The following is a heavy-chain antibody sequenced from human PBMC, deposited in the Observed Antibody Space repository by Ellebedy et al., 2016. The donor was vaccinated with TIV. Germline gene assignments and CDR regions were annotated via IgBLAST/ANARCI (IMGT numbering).Heavy chain of an antibody. CDR3: ARDLRGSGSYDY. CDR1: GFTFSSYG. D-gene: IGHD3-10*01. CDR2: ISYDGSNK. V-gene: IGHV3-30*03. Sequence: GESLKISXAASGFTFSSYGMHWVRQAPGKGLEWVAVISYDGSNKYYADSVKGRFTISRDNSKNTLYLQMNSLRAEDTAVYYCARDLRGSGSYDYWGQGTLVTVSS. J-gene: IGHJ4*02.